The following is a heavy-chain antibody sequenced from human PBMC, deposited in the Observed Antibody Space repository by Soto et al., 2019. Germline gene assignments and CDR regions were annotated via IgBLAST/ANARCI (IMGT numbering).Heavy chain of an antibody. J-gene: IGHJ4*02. CDR3: ARVEYGDLVYLDF. Sequence: QVHLVQSGAEVKKPGASLKVSCKASGYKFTNYYIAWVRQAPGQGLEWMGSMSAYDGNTDYEQKFQDRVVMTTDTSTSTSYMELQRLRSDDPAVYYCARVEYGDLVYLDFWGQGTQVTVSS. CDR1: GYKFTNYY. CDR2: MSAYDGNT. V-gene: IGHV1-18*01. D-gene: IGHD2-21*02.